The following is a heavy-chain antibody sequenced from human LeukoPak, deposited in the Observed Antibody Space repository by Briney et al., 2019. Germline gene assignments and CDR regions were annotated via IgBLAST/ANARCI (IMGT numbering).Heavy chain of an antibody. Sequence: SETLSLTCTVSGGSISSYYWSWIRQPPGKGLEWIGYIYSSGSTNFNSSLKSRVTISVDTSKNQFSLKLSSVTAADTAVYYCARQTHHSSGYYIDYWGQGTLGTVSA. CDR3: ARQTHHSSGYYIDY. CDR1: GGSISSYY. V-gene: IGHV4-59*08. J-gene: IGHJ4*02. CDR2: IYSSGST. D-gene: IGHD3-22*01.